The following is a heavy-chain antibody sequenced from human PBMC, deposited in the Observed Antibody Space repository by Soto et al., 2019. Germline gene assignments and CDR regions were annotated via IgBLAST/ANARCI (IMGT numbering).Heavy chain of an antibody. CDR2: INHSGST. D-gene: IGHD3-10*01. V-gene: IGHV4-34*01. CDR1: GGSFSGYY. Sequence: TSETLSLTCAVYGGSFSGYYWSWIRQPPGKGLEWIGEINHSGSTNYNPSLKSRVTISVDTSKNQFSLKLSSVTAADTAVYYCARVSGIYYYGMDVWGQGTTLTVSS. J-gene: IGHJ6*02. CDR3: ARVSGIYYYGMDV.